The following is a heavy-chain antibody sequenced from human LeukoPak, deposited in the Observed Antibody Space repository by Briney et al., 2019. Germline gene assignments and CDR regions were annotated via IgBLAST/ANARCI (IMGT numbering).Heavy chain of an antibody. CDR1: GFTFSSYS. CDR2: ISSSSSYI. V-gene: IGHV3-21*01. D-gene: IGHD2-2*01. Sequence: GGSLRLSCAASGFTFSSYSMNWVRQAPGKGLEWVSSISSSSSYIYYADSVKGRFTISRDNAKNSLYLQMNSLRVEDTAVYYCAGSFTPYQPLDVFDYWGQGTLVTVSP. CDR3: AGSFTPYQPLDVFDY. J-gene: IGHJ4*02.